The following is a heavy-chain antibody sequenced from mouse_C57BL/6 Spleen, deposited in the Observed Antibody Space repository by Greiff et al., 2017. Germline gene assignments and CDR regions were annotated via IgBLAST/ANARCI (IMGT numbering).Heavy chain of an antibody. J-gene: IGHJ2*01. D-gene: IGHD4-1*01. CDR2: ISDGGSYT. CDR3: ARDRGGTGDFDY. CDR1: GFTFSSYA. Sequence: EVHLVESGGGLVKPGGSLKLSCAASGFTFSSYALSWVRQTPEKRLEWVATISDGGSYTYYPDNVKGRFTISRDNAKNNLYLQMSHLKSEDTAMYYCARDRGGTGDFDYWGQGTTLTVSS. V-gene: IGHV5-4*01.